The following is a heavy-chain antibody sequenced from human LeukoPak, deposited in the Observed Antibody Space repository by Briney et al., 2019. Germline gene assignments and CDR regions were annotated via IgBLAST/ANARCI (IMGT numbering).Heavy chain of an antibody. D-gene: IGHD3-10*01. CDR2: MSYDGSNK. V-gene: IGHV3-30*18. CDR1: GFTFSSYG. Sequence: PGRSLRLSCAASGFTFSSYGMHWVRQAPGKGLEWVAVMSYDGSNKYYADSVKGRFTISRDNSMNTLYLQMNSLRAEDMAVYYCAKGSYGSGKYWYFDLWGRGTLVTVSS. CDR3: AKGSYGSGKYWYFDL. J-gene: IGHJ2*01.